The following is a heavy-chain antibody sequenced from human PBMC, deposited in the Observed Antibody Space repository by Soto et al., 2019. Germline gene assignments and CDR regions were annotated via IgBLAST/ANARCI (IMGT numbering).Heavy chain of an antibody. CDR1: GGSVSSDIHH. V-gene: IGHV4-61*01. D-gene: IGHD2-2*03. CDR2: VHYSRST. Sequence: QVQLQESGPGLVKPSETLSLTCSVSGGSVSSDIHHWSWIRQPPGRGLEWIGYVHYSRSTVYNPSLKSRVPISLEPSENPFSLKLSSVTAADTPVYFGARSFRGWIWGQGTLVTVSS. CDR3: ARSFRGWI. J-gene: IGHJ4*02.